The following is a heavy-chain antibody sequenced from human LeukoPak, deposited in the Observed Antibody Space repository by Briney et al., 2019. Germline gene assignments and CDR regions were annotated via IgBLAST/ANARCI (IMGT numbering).Heavy chain of an antibody. CDR3: VKDGIGYCSGGSCLPHWFDP. CDR1: GFTVSSNF. V-gene: IGHV3-23*01. J-gene: IGHJ5*02. CDR2: ISGSGGST. Sequence: PGGSLRLSCAASGFTVSSNFMSWVRQAPGQGLELVSAISGSGGSTYYADSVKGRFTISRDNSKNTLYLQMNSLRAEDTAVYYCVKDGIGYCSGGSCLPHWFDPWGQGTLVTVSS. D-gene: IGHD2-15*01.